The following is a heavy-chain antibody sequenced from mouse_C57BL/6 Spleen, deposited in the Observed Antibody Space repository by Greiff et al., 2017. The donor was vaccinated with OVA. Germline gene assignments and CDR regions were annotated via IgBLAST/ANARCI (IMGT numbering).Heavy chain of an antibody. CDR2: INPSSGYT. J-gene: IGHJ1*03. D-gene: IGHD2-4*01. V-gene: IGHV1-7*01. CDR3: ARDYDYWYFDV. CDR1: GYTFTSYW. Sequence: QVQLQQSGAELAKPGASVKLSCKASGYTFTSYWMHWVKQRPGQGLEWIGYINPSSGYTKYNQKFKDKATLTADKSSSTAYMQLSSLTYADSAVDYCARDYDYWYFDVWGTGTTVTVSS.